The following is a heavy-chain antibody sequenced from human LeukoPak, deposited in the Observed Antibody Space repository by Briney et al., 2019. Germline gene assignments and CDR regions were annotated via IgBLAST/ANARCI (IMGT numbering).Heavy chain of an antibody. J-gene: IGHJ4*02. Sequence: ASVKVSCRVSGYTLTELSMHWVRQAPGKGLEWMGGFDPEDGETIYAQKFQGRVTMTEDTSTDTAYMELSSLRSEDTAVYYCATSRVQLGGFDYWGQGTLVTVSS. V-gene: IGHV1-24*01. CDR3: ATSRVQLGGFDY. D-gene: IGHD3-16*01. CDR1: GYTLTELS. CDR2: FDPEDGET.